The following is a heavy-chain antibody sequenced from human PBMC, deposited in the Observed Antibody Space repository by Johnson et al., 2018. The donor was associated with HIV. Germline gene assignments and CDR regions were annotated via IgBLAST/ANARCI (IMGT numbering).Heavy chain of an antibody. CDR3: AKDLKRGIAARGAFDI. CDR1: GFTFDDYG. CDR2: ITWNSGNI. D-gene: IGHD6-13*01. V-gene: IGHV3-20*04. Sequence: VQLVESGGGVVRPGGSLRLSCAASGFTFDDYGMSWVRQAPGKGLEWVSGITWNSGNIAYADSVKGRFTISRDNAKNSLYLQMNSLRAEDTALYYCAKDLKRGIAARGAFDIWGRGTMVTVSS. J-gene: IGHJ3*02.